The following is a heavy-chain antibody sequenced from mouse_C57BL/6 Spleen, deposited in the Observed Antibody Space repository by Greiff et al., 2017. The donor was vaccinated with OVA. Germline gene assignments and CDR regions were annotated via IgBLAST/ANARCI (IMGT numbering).Heavy chain of an antibody. Sequence: VQLQQSGPGLVAPSPCLSITCTVSGFSFTSYGVDWVRQPPGKGLAWLGVIWGGGRTNYHSALMSRLSISKDNAKSQVFLKMNSLQTDDTGMYYCGKHGVYGDAMDDWGQGTSGTVSS. J-gene: IGHJ4*01. D-gene: IGHD1-1*01. CDR1: GFSFTSYG. CDR2: IWGGGRT. V-gene: IGHV2-9*01. CDR3: GKHGVYGDAMDD.